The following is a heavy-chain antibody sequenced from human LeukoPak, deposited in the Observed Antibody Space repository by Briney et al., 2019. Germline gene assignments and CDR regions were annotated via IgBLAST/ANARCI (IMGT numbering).Heavy chain of an antibody. V-gene: IGHV3-9*01. J-gene: IGHJ4*02. Sequence: PGRSLRLSCAASGFTFDDYAMHWVRQAPGEGLEWVSGISWNSGSIGYADSVKGRFTISRDNAKNSLYLQMNSLRAEDTALYYCAKDRGYSSSSDFDYWGQGTLVTVSS. D-gene: IGHD6-6*01. CDR2: ISWNSGSI. CDR3: AKDRGYSSSSDFDY. CDR1: GFTFDDYA.